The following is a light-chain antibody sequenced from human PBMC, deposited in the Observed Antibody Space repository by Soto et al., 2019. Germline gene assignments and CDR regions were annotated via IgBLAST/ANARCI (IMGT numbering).Light chain of an antibody. V-gene: IGKV3-20*01. CDR2: GAS. Sequence: EIVLTQSPGTLSLSPGERATLSCRASQSVSSSYLAWYQQKPGQAPRLLIYGASSRATGIPDRFSGSGSGTDFTLNISRLEPEDFAGYYCQQYGSSPAWTFDQGTKVEIK. CDR3: QQYGSSPAWT. J-gene: IGKJ1*01. CDR1: QSVSSSY.